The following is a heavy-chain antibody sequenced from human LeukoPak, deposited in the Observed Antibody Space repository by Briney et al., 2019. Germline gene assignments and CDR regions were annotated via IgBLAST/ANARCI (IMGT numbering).Heavy chain of an antibody. CDR3: ARDGDYYDSSGYPTDAFDI. CDR2: IYYSGST. J-gene: IGHJ3*02. V-gene: IGHV4-30-4*01. Sequence: KPSETLSLTCTVSGGSISSGDYYWSWIRQPPGKGLEWIGYIYYSGSTYYNPSLKSRVTISVDTSKNQFSLKLSSVTAADTAVYYCARDGDYYDSSGYPTDAFDIWGQGTMVTVSS. CDR1: GGSISSGDYY. D-gene: IGHD3-22*01.